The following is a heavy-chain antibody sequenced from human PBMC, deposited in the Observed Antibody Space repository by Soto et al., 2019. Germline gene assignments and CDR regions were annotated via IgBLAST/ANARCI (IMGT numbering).Heavy chain of an antibody. CDR1: GYTFTSYG. D-gene: IGHD3-22*01. J-gene: IGHJ4*02. CDR3: ARAAVYYDSSGYDY. Sequence: ASVKVSCKASGYTFTSYGISWVRQAPGQGLEWMGWISAYNGNTNNAQKLQGRVTMTTDTTTSTAYMELRSLRSDDTAVYYCARAAVYYDSSGYDYWGQGTLVTVSS. CDR2: ISAYNGNT. V-gene: IGHV1-18*01.